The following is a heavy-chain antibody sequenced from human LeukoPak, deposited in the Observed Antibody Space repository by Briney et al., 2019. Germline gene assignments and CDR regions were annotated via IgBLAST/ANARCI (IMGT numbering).Heavy chain of an antibody. CDR1: GCSFSDYG. CDR3: AKVRASNNYIWGELDC. J-gene: IGHJ4*02. D-gene: IGHD3-16*01. CDR2: IPYDGSNK. Sequence: GGSLRLSCAASGCSFSDYGMHWVRQGPGKGLEWVTLIPYDGSNKYYADSVKGRFTISRYKSKNTLYLQMNSLRPEDTAVYYCAKVRASNNYIWGELDCWGQGTLVTVSS. V-gene: IGHV3-30*02.